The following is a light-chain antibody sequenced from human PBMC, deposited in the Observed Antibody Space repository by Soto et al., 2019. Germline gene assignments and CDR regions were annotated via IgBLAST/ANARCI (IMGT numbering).Light chain of an antibody. Sequence: DIQMTQSPSSLSASVGDRVTITCRASQGVSNYLAWYQQKPGKVPELLIYGASTLQSGVPSRFSGSGSGTDFTLTISSLQPEDVATYYCQKYNSVPPLAFGQGTKVEIK. J-gene: IGKJ1*01. CDR2: GAS. V-gene: IGKV1-27*01. CDR1: QGVSNY. CDR3: QKYNSVPPLA.